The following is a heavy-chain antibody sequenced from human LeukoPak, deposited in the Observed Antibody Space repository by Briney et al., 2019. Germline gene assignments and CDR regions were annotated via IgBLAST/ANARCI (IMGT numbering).Heavy chain of an antibody. D-gene: IGHD2-15*01. CDR1: GFTFSSYS. J-gene: IGHJ6*04. CDR3: ARGIHLGWPRTGMDV. Sequence: GGSLRLSCAASGFTFSSYSMNWVRQAPGKGLEWVSSISSSSSYIYYADSVKGRFTISRDNAKNSLYLQMNSLRAEDTAVYYCARGIHLGWPRTGMDVWGKGTTVTVSS. CDR2: ISSSSSYI. V-gene: IGHV3-21*01.